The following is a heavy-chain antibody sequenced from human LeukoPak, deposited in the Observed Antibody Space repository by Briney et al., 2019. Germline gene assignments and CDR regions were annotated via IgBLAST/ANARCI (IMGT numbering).Heavy chain of an antibody. CDR3: ARAAQNNIHRPYYFDY. J-gene: IGHJ4*02. D-gene: IGHD1/OR15-1a*01. V-gene: IGHV4-59*01. CDR1: GGSISSYY. CDR2: IYYSGST. Sequence: SETLSLTCTVSGGSISSYYWSWIRQPPGKGLEWIGYIYYSGSTNYNPSLKSRVTISVDTSKNQFSLKLSSVTAADTAVYYCARAAQNNIHRPYYFDYWGQGTLVTVSS.